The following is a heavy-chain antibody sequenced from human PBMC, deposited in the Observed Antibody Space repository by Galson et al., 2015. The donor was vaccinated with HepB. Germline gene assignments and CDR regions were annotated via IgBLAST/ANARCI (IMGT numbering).Heavy chain of an antibody. CDR2: ISGSGTNT. V-gene: IGHV3-23*01. CDR3: AKHRAGTGDDACDA. D-gene: IGHD6-19*01. Sequence: LRLSCAASAFTFSNYAMSWVRQAPGKGLEWVSTISGSGTNTYYADSVKGRFTISRDNSKNTFYLQMNSLRAEDTAVYYCAKHRAGTGDDACDAWAQGTMVTVSS. J-gene: IGHJ3*01. CDR1: AFTFSNYA.